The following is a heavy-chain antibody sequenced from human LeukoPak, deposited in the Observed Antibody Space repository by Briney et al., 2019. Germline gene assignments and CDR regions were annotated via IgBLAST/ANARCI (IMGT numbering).Heavy chain of an antibody. CDR3: ARDAGFLEWLVSYGMDV. Sequence: GASVKVSCKASGYTFTGYYMHWVRQAPGQGLEWMGWINPNSSGTNYAQKFQGRVTMTRDTSISTAYMELSRLRSDDTAVYYCARDAGFLEWLVSYGMDVWGQGTTVTVSS. V-gene: IGHV1-2*02. CDR2: INPNSSGT. CDR1: GYTFTGYY. D-gene: IGHD3-3*01. J-gene: IGHJ6*02.